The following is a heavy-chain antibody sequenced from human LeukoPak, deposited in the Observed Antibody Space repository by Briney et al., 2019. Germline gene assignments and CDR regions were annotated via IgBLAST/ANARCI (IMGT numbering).Heavy chain of an antibody. CDR2: IRYDGSNK. D-gene: IGHD1-26*01. CDR1: GFTFSSYG. CDR3: ARDPYSGNYGNYYYYYMDV. J-gene: IGHJ6*03. Sequence: GGSLRLSCAASGFTFSSYGMHWVRQAPGKGLEWVTFIRYDGSNKYYADSVKGRFTISRDNAKNSLYLQMNSLGPEDTAVYYCARDPYSGNYGNYYYYYMDVWGKGTTVTISS. V-gene: IGHV3-30*02.